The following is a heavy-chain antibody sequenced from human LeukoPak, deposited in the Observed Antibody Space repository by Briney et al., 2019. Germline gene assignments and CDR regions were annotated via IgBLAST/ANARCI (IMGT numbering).Heavy chain of an antibody. V-gene: IGHV3-13*04. Sequence: GESLRLSCAASGFTFSTYDMHWVRQTTGKGLEWVSAIDTAGGTYYPDSVKGRFTISRENARNSFYLQMNSLRAGDTAVYYCAREGFCGGDCPGYFDLWGRGTLVTVPS. CDR3: AREGFCGGDCPGYFDL. J-gene: IGHJ2*01. CDR1: GFTFSTYD. D-gene: IGHD2-21*02. CDR2: IDTAGGT.